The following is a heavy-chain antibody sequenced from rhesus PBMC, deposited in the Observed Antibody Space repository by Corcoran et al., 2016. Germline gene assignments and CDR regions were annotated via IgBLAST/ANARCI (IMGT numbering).Heavy chain of an antibody. Sequence: QVQLQQWGEGLVKPSETLSLTCAVYGGSISGYYYWSWIRQPPGKGLEWIGYIYGNSATTHYNPALKNRVTISKDTSKNQFSLKLSSVTAADTAVYYCAIDIAGFDYWGQGVLVTVSS. CDR1: GGSISGYYY. D-gene: IGHD1-1-1*01. J-gene: IGHJ4*01. CDR3: AIDIAGFDY. CDR2: IYGNSATT. V-gene: IGHV4-73*01.